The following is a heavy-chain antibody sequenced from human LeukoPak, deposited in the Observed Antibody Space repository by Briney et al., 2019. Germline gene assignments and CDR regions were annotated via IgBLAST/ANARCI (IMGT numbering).Heavy chain of an antibody. CDR3: ARNSSGFKLGDAFDI. D-gene: IGHD3-22*01. V-gene: IGHV3-21*01. CDR2: ISSSSSYI. J-gene: IGHJ3*02. CDR1: GFTFSSYS. Sequence: GGSLRLSCAASGFTFSSYSMNCVRQAPGKGLEWVSSISSSSSYIYYADSVKGRLTISRDNAKNSLYLQMNSLRAEDTAVYYCARNSSGFKLGDAFDIWGQGTMVTVSS.